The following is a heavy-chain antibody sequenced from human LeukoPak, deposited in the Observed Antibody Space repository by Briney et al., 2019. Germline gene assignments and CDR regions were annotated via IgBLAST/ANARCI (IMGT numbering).Heavy chain of an antibody. CDR3: ARGVTARGFYYYMDI. Sequence: ASVKVSCKASGYTFTGYYIHWVRQAPGQGLEWMGWINPNSGGTNSAQKFQGRVTMTRDTSISTAYMELSRLTSDDTAVYSCARGVTARGFYYYMDIWGKGTTVTISS. J-gene: IGHJ6*03. CDR2: INPNSGGT. CDR1: GYTFTGYY. D-gene: IGHD2-21*02. V-gene: IGHV1-2*02.